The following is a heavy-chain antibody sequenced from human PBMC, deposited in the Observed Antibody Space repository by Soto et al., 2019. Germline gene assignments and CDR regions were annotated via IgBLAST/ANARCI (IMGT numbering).Heavy chain of an antibody. CDR1: GGTFSSYA. Sequence: SVKVSCKASGGTFSSYAISWVRQAPGQGLEWMGGIIPIFGTANYAQKFQGRVTITADESTSTAYMGLSSLRSEDTAVYYCARVPYDFWSGYPFDYWGQGTLVTVSS. J-gene: IGHJ4*02. D-gene: IGHD3-3*01. CDR2: IIPIFGTA. CDR3: ARVPYDFWSGYPFDY. V-gene: IGHV1-69*13.